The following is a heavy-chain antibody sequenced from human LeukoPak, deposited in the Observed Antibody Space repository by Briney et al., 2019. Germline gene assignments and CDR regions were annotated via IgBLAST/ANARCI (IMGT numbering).Heavy chain of an antibody. J-gene: IGHJ5*02. Sequence: ASVKVSCKVSGYTLTELSMHWVRQAPGKGLEWMGGFDPEDGETIYAQKFQGRVTMTEDTSTNTAYIERSSLRSEDTAVYYCATDESITIFGVVIPWGQGTLVTVSS. D-gene: IGHD3-3*01. CDR1: GYTLTELS. CDR3: ATDESITIFGVVIP. CDR2: FDPEDGET. V-gene: IGHV1-24*01.